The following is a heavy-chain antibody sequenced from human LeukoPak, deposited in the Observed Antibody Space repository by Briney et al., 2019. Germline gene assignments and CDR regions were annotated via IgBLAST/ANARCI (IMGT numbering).Heavy chain of an antibody. CDR1: GGSFSGYY. V-gene: IGHV4-34*01. D-gene: IGHD3-3*01. J-gene: IGHJ5*02. Sequence: SETLSLTCAVYGGSFSGYYWSWIRQPPGKGLEWIGEINHSGSTNYNPPLKSRVTISVDTSKNQFSLKLSSVTAADTAVYYCARKTSITIFGVVYKKIPRRVWSDPWGQGTLVTVSS. CDR3: ARKTSITIFGVVYKKIPRRVWSDP. CDR2: INHSGST.